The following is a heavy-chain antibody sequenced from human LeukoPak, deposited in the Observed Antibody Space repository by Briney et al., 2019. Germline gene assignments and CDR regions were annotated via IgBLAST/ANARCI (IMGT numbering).Heavy chain of an antibody. CDR1: GYTFTGYY. CDR3: ARKTVGATGSFFDY. D-gene: IGHD1-26*01. Sequence: ASVTVSCKASGYTFTGYYMHWVRQAPGQGLEWMGWINPNSGGTNYAQKFQGRVTMTRDTSISTAYMELSRLRSDDTAVYYCARKTVGATGSFFDYWGQGTLVTVSS. CDR2: INPNSGGT. J-gene: IGHJ4*02. V-gene: IGHV1-2*02.